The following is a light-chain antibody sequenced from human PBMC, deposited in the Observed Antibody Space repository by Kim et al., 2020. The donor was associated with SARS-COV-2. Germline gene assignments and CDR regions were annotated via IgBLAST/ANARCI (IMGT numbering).Light chain of an antibody. J-gene: IGLJ2*01. Sequence: GEKLPISCTGSRGSIDVNYVKWYQQRPGGVPNTVIYKDDQRPSGVSDRFSGSIDNSSNSASLTISGLKTEDEADYYCQSYNRSNVVFGGGTQLTVL. CDR1: RGSIDVNY. CDR2: KDD. CDR3: QSYNRSNVV. V-gene: IGLV6-57*02.